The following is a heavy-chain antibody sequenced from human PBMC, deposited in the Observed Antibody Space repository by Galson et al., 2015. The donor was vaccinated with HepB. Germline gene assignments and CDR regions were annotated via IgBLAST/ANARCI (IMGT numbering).Heavy chain of an antibody. Sequence: QSGAEVKKPGESLKISCKGSGYRFTSYWIGWVRQMPGKGLELMGIIYPGDSDTRYSPSFQGQITISADESMSTAYLQWSSLEASDSAMYYCVRDGISGTVLDAFDIWGQGTMVTVSS. CDR3: VRDGISGTVLDAFDI. CDR2: IYPGDSDT. CDR1: GYRFTSYW. D-gene: IGHD1-20*01. V-gene: IGHV5-51*01. J-gene: IGHJ3*02.